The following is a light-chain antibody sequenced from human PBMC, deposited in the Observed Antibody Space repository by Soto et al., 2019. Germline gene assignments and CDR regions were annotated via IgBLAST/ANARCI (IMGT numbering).Light chain of an antibody. J-gene: IGKJ1*01. V-gene: IGKV1-6*01. CDR1: QGISNE. Sequence: IQMTQSPSSLSASVGDRVTMTCRASQGISNELGWYQQRPGKAPKVLIYGASNLQSGVPSRFSGSASGTDFTLTISSLQPEDFATYYCLQDYTYPWTFGQGTKVDIK. CDR3: LQDYTYPWT. CDR2: GAS.